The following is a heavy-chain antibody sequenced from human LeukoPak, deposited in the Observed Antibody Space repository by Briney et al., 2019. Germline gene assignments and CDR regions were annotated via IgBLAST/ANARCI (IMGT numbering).Heavy chain of an antibody. D-gene: IGHD1-20*01. CDR3: TKDLTGNRDY. J-gene: IGHJ4*02. CDR2: NNRNRTIA. CDR1: GFSCDDYA. Sequence: GGSLRLSCAASGFSCDDYAMHRVRQVLGKGLEWVSNNNRNRTIAVYADSVKGRFTISRDNAKNTLYLQMNSLRAEDTAVYYCTKDLTGNRDYWGQGTLVTVSS. V-gene: IGHV3-9*01.